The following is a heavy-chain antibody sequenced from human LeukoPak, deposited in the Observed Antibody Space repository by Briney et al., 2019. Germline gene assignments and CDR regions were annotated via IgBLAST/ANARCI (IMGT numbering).Heavy chain of an antibody. Sequence: AASVKVSCKASGYTFTSYDINWVRQANGQGLEWIGWMNPNSGNTGYAQKFQGRVTMTRNTSISTAYMELSSLRSEDTAVYYCARARPPRGAYYYYYYMDVWGKGTTVTVSS. CDR1: GYTFTSYD. J-gene: IGHJ6*03. D-gene: IGHD6-6*01. CDR2: MNPNSGNT. V-gene: IGHV1-8*01. CDR3: ARARPPRGAYYYYYYMDV.